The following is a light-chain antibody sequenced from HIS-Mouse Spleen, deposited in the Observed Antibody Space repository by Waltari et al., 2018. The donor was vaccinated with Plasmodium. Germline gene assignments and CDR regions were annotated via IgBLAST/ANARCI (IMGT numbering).Light chain of an antibody. Sequence: DIVMSQSPLSLPVTPGKPASISCRSSQSLRHSHGHNYLNWYLPKPGQSPQLLIYLGSNRASGVPDRFSGSGSGTDFTLKISRVEAEDVGVYYCMQALQTPWTFGQGTKVEIK. CDR3: MQALQTPWT. CDR1: QSLRHSHGHNY. CDR2: LGS. V-gene: IGKV2-28*01. J-gene: IGKJ1*01.